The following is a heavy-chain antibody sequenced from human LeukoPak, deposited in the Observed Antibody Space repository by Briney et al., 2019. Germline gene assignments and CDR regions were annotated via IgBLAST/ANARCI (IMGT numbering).Heavy chain of an antibody. D-gene: IGHD1-26*01. V-gene: IGHV1-69*13. J-gene: IGHJ6*02. CDR1: GGTFSSYA. CDR2: IIPIFGTA. CDR3: ARDSPGSYLTYYYYGMDV. Sequence: SVKVSCKASGGTFSSYAISWVRQAPGQGLEWMGGIIPIFGTANYAQKFQGRVTITADESTSTAYMKLSSLRSEDTAVYYCARDSPGSYLTYYYYGMDVWGQGTTVTVSS.